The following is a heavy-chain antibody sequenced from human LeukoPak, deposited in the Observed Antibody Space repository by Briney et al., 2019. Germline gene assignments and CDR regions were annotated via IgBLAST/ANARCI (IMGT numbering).Heavy chain of an antibody. V-gene: IGHV4-30-4*01. J-gene: IGHJ6*02. D-gene: IGHD2-15*01. CDR3: ARRYLGYCSGDNCPLNYYGMDV. CDR2: IHYSGST. Sequence: PSETLSLTCTVSGDSIRSVDYYWSWIRQPPGKGLEWIGYIHYSGSTSYIPSLESRVTISLDTSKNQFSLKLNSVTAADTAVYYCARRYLGYCSGDNCPLNYYGMDVWGQGTTVTVSS. CDR1: GDSIRSVDYY.